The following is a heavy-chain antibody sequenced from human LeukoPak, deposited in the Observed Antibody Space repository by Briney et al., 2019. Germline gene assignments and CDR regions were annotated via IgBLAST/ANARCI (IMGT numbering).Heavy chain of an antibody. Sequence: ASVTVSCKASGGTFSSYAISWVRQAPGQGLEWMGWISAYNGNTKYAQKLQGRVTMTTDTSTSTAYMELRSLRSDDTAVYYCARGPYYYDSSGYYQDSPFDIWGQGTMVTVSS. D-gene: IGHD3-22*01. CDR3: ARGPYYYDSSGYYQDSPFDI. CDR1: GGTFSSYA. CDR2: ISAYNGNT. V-gene: IGHV1-18*01. J-gene: IGHJ3*02.